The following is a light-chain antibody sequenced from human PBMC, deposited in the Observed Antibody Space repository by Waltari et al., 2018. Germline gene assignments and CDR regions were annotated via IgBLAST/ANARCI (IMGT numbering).Light chain of an antibody. CDR3: QQYNSYSLLS. CDR1: QSISKW. Sequence: DIQMTQSPSTLSASVGARFILSCRASQSISKWLAWYQQKPGKAPKLLIYKASTLESGVPSRFSGSGSGTEFTLTISSLQPEDFATYYYQQYNSYSLLSFGGGTKVEIK. J-gene: IGKJ4*01. CDR2: KAS. V-gene: IGKV1-5*03.